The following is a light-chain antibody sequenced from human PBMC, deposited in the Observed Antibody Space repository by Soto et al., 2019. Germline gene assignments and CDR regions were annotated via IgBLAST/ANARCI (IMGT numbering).Light chain of an antibody. CDR1: QSVSRS. Sequence: EIVLTQSPATLSLSPGDRATLSCRASQSVSRSLTWYQQKPGQAPRLLIYDASPRTTGIPPRFSGSGSGTDFTLTLSSLEPEDFAVYYCQQRSNSFGGGTKVEIK. V-gene: IGKV3-11*01. J-gene: IGKJ4*01. CDR2: DAS. CDR3: QQRSNS.